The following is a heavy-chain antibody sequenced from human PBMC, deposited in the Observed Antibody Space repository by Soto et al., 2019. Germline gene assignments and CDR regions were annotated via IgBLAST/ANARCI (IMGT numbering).Heavy chain of an antibody. D-gene: IGHD6-13*01. V-gene: IGHV1-2*02. Sequence: QVQLVQSGAEVKKPGASVKVSCKASGYTFSDYYMHWVRQAPGQGLEWMGWINANSGGTNYPQKFQGRVTMTRDTSISTAYMELSSLISDDTAVYYCASGGSSNWPDFWGQGTLVTVSS. CDR2: INANSGGT. CDR3: ASGGSSNWPDF. CDR1: GYTFSDYY. J-gene: IGHJ4*02.